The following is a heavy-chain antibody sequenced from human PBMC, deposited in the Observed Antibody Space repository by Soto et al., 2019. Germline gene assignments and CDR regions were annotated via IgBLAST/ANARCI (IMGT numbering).Heavy chain of an antibody. D-gene: IGHD5-12*01. CDR1: GGTFSSYT. V-gene: IGHV1-69*02. J-gene: IGHJ4*02. CDR3: ASALPGSGYDYIY. CDR2: IIPILGIA. Sequence: ASVKVSCKASGGTFSSYTISWVRQAPGQGLEWMGRIIPILGIANYAQKFQGRVTITADKSTSTAYMELSSLRSEDTAVYYCASALPGSGYDYIYWGQGTLVTVSS.